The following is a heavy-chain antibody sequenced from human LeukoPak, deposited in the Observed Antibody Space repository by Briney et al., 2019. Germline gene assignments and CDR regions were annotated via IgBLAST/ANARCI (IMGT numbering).Heavy chain of an antibody. D-gene: IGHD2-15*01. J-gene: IGHJ4*02. CDR2: IRQDGSAR. CDR3: ARDRDCGYGGCYRHFDY. CDR1: GFALSSTW. Sequence: WEYLRLSCEASGFALSSTWMSWVRQSPGRGLEWVANIRQDGSARYYRDSVSGRFTISRDNAKNSLSLQMNSLRVEDTALYYCARDRDCGYGGCYRHFDYWGQGVQVTVSS. V-gene: IGHV3-7*01.